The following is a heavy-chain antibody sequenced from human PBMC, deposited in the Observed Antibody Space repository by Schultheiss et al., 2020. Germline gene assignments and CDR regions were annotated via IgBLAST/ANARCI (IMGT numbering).Heavy chain of an antibody. CDR2: IYYSGST. D-gene: IGHD3-3*01. J-gene: IGHJ6*02. CDR3: AREKGAYDFWSGSSYYYGMDV. CDR1: GFTVSSNY. V-gene: IGHV4-59*02. Sequence: GSLRLSCAASGFTVSSNYMSWIRQPPGKGLEWIGYIYYSGSTNYNPSLKSRVTISVDTSKNQFSLKLSSVTAADTAVYYCAREKGAYDFWSGSSYYYGMDVWGQGTTVTVSS.